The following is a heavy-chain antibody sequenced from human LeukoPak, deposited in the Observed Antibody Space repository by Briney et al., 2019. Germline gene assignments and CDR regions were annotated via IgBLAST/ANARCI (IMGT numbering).Heavy chain of an antibody. V-gene: IGHV3-30*03. CDR2: ISYDGTNK. D-gene: IGHD4-17*01. J-gene: IGHJ4*02. CDR3: ATWGFTTTVIRYFDY. Sequence: GGSLRLSCAASGFTFSSSGMHWVRQAPGKGLEWVAVISYDGTNKYYADSVKGRFTISRDNSKNTLYLLYLQMNSLRAEDTAVYYCATWGFTTTVIRYFDYWGQGTLVTVSS. CDR1: GFTFSSSG.